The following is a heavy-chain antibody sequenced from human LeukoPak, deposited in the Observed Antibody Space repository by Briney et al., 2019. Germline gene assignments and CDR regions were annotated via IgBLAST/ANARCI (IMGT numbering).Heavy chain of an antibody. CDR2: IYYSGST. Sequence: SETLSLTCTVPGGLVTSYYWSWFRQPPGKALEWIAYIYYSGSTNYNPSFKSRVTISVDPSKNQFSLKLSSVTAADTAVYYCARLSGSGSSIDYWGQGTLVTVSS. V-gene: IGHV4-59*08. CDR1: GGLVTSYY. J-gene: IGHJ4*02. D-gene: IGHD1-26*01. CDR3: ARLSGSGSSIDY.